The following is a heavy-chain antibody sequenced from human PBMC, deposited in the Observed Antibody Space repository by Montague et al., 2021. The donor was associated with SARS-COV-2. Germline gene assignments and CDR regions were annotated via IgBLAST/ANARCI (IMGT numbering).Heavy chain of an antibody. J-gene: IGHJ4*02. V-gene: IGHV4-59*01. D-gene: IGHD1-26*01. Sequence: SETLSLTCTVSGGSISSYYWSWIRQPPGKGLEWIGYIYYSGSTNYNPSLKNRVTILVDMSKNQFSLKLSSVTAADTAVYYCARGMGGSYLYYFDYWGQGTLVTVSS. CDR3: ARGMGGSYLYYFDY. CDR1: GGSISSYY. CDR2: IYYSGST.